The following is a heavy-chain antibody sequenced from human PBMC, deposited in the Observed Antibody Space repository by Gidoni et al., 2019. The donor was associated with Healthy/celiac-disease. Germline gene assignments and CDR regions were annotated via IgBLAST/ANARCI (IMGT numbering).Heavy chain of an antibody. D-gene: IGHD6-13*01. CDR2: MRGSGGST. J-gene: IGHJ5*02. Sequence: EVQLLESVGGLVQPGGSLGLSCAASVFTFSSYAMSWVRQAQGKGREWVAAMRGSGGSTYYADAVKGRFTISRDNSKNTLYLQMNSLRAEDTAVYYCAKDRFGGYSSMGARFDPWGQGTLVTVSS. V-gene: IGHV3-23*01. CDR3: AKDRFGGYSSMGARFDP. CDR1: VFTFSSYA.